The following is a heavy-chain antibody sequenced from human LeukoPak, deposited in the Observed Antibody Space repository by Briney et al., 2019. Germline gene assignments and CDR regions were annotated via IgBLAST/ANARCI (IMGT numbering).Heavy chain of an antibody. J-gene: IGHJ5*02. D-gene: IGHD3-10*01. V-gene: IGHV4-39*01. CDR1: GGSISSSSYY. Sequence: SETLSLTCTVSGGSISSSSYYWGWIRQPPGKGLEWIGSIYYSGSTYYNPSLKSRVTISLDTSKNQFSLKLSSVTAADTAVYYCARHRAQLLWFGELLNWFDPWGQGTLVTVSS. CDR3: ARHRAQLLWFGELLNWFDP. CDR2: IYYSGST.